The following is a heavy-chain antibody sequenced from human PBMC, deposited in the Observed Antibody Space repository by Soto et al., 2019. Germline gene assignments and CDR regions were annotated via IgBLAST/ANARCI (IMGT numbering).Heavy chain of an antibody. V-gene: IGHV1-8*01. CDR3: SRARPIYYDSSGSFDY. J-gene: IGHJ4*02. CDR1: GYTFTSYD. D-gene: IGHD3-22*01. CDR2: MNPNSSNT. Sequence: GASVKVSCKASGYTFTSYDINWVRQATGQGLEWMEWMNPNSSNTGCAQKNQGRVTMTRNTSISTAYKELSSLRAEDTAVFYCSRARPIYYDSSGSFDYWGQGTLVTVSS.